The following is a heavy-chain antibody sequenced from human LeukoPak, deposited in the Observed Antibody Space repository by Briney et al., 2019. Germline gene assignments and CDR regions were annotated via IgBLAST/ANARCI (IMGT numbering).Heavy chain of an antibody. CDR1: GFTFSTYW. D-gene: IGHD2-15*01. CDR2: IKQDGSDK. J-gene: IGHJ4*02. CDR3: ARVRCSNNSCFPDY. V-gene: IGHV3-7*01. Sequence: PGGSLRLSCAASGFTFSTYWMSWVRQAPGKGLEWVANIKQDGSDKYYVDSVKGRFTISRGNAKNSLFLQMNSLRAEDTAVYYCARVRCSNNSCFPDYWGQGTLVTVSS.